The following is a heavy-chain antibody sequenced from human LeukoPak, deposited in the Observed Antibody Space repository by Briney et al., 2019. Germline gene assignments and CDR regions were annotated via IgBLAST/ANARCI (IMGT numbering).Heavy chain of an antibody. V-gene: IGHV4-4*02. CDR2: IYHSGST. CDR1: GGSISSSNW. Sequence: PSETLSLTCAVSGGSISSSNWWSWVRQPPGKGLEWIGEIYHSGSTNYNPSLKSRVTISVDKSKNQFSLKLSSVTAADTAVYYCARAINDYSNYEVLTDNWFDPWGQGTLVTVSS. CDR3: ARAINDYSNYEVLTDNWFDP. J-gene: IGHJ5*02. D-gene: IGHD4-11*01.